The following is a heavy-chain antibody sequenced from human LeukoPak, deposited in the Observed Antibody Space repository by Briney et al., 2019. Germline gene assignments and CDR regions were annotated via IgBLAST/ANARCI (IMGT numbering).Heavy chain of an antibody. CDR1: GGSVSSTTYY. J-gene: IGHJ3*02. CDR3: ARNILFAFDI. V-gene: IGHV3-11*03. Sequence: LSLTCTVSGGSVSSTTYYWSWIRQAPGKGLEWVSYISSSSSYTNYADSVKGRFTISRDNSKNTLYLQVNSLRAEDTAMYYCARNILFAFDIWGQGTMVTVSS. CDR2: ISSSSSYT.